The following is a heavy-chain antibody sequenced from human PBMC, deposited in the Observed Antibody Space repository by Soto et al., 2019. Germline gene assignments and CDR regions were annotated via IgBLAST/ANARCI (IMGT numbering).Heavy chain of an antibody. CDR1: GFTFSNHE. V-gene: IGHV3-48*03. J-gene: IGHJ4*02. CDR2: ISGSGFTV. CDR3: ARSINWVSGIVS. Sequence: GGSLRLSCAASGFTFSNHEMNWVRQAPGKGLEWVSYISGSGFTVYYADSVRGRFTISRDNAKTSLYLQMNSLRVEDTGVYYCARSINWVSGIVSWCPGALVAVSS. D-gene: IGHD7-27*01.